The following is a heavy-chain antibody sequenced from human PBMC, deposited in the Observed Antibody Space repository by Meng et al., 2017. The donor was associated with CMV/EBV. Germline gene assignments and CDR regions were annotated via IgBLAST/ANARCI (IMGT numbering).Heavy chain of an antibody. CDR1: GYTFTSYD. J-gene: IGHJ5*02. Sequence: ASVKVSCKASGYTFTSYDINWVRQATGQGLEWMGWMNPNSGNTGYAQKFQGRVTITTDESTSTAYMELSSLRSEGTAVYYCARRVTMAGNWFDPWGQGTLVTVSS. CDR2: MNPNSGNT. V-gene: IGHV1-8*03. CDR3: ARRVTMAGNWFDP. D-gene: IGHD4/OR15-4a*01.